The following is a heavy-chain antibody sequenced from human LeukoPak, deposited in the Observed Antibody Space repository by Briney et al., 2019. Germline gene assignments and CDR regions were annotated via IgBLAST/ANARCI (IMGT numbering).Heavy chain of an antibody. CDR1: GYSFTSYW. J-gene: IGHJ4*02. V-gene: IGHV5-51*01. D-gene: IGHD5-12*01. Sequence: GESLKISCKGSGYSFTSYWLGWVRPMPGKGLEWVGIIYPGDSDTRYSPSFQGQVTISADKSISTAYLERNSLKARDTAMDYFARLERATPDYWGQGTLVTVSS. CDR2: IYPGDSDT. CDR3: ARLERATPDY.